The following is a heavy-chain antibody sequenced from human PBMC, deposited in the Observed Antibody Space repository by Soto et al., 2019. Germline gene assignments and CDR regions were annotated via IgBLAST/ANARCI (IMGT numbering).Heavy chain of an antibody. CDR2: ISGSGGST. V-gene: IGHV3-23*01. D-gene: IGHD1-26*01. CDR1: GFTFSNAW. J-gene: IGHJ6*02. Sequence: PGGSLRLSCAASGFTFSNAWINWVRQAPGKGLEWVSAISGSGGSTYYADSVKGRFTISRDNSKNTLYLQMNSLRAEDTAVYYCAKDFNRLVGATGGMDVWGQGTTVTVSS. CDR3: AKDFNRLVGATGGMDV.